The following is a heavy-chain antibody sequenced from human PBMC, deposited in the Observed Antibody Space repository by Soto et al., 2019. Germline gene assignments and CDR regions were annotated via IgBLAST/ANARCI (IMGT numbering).Heavy chain of an antibody. CDR3: ARETIVAGMDV. CDR1: GFTFSSYS. Sequence: GGSLRLSCAASGFTFSSYSMNWVRQAPGKGLEWVSSISSSSSYIYYADSVRGRFTISRDNAKNSLYLQMNSLRAEDTAVYYCARETIVAGMDVWGQGTTVTVSS. V-gene: IGHV3-21*01. J-gene: IGHJ6*02. CDR2: ISSSSSYI. D-gene: IGHD5-12*01.